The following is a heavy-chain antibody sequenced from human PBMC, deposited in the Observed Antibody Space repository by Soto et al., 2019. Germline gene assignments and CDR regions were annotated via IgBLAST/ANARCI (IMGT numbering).Heavy chain of an antibody. Sequence: QVKLVQSGAEVKKPGASVKVSCKASGYTFTSYTMHWVRQAPGQRLEWMGWINAGNGNTKYSQKFQGSVTITRDTSASTAYMELSSLRCEDTAVYYRARGDYSDIHDYWGQGTLVTVSS. J-gene: IGHJ4*02. CDR2: INAGNGNT. CDR3: ARGDYSDIHDY. V-gene: IGHV1-3*01. D-gene: IGHD3-22*01. CDR1: GYTFTSYT.